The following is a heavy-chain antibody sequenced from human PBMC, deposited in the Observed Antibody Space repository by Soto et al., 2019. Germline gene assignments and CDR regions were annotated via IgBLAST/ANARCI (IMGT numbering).Heavy chain of an antibody. J-gene: IGHJ4*02. CDR1: GGSISSYY. CDR3: ARHYGSGSYYNVYFDF. CDR2: IYYSGST. D-gene: IGHD3-10*01. Sequence: SETLSLTCTVSGGSISSYYWSWIRQPPGKGLEWIGYIYYSGSTNYNPSLKSRVTISVDTSKNQFSLKLSSVTAADTAVYYCARHYGSGSYYNVYFDFWGQGSLVTGSS. V-gene: IGHV4-59*01.